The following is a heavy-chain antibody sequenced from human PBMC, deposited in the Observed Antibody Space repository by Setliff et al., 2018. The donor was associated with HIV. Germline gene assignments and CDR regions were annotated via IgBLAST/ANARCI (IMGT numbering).Heavy chain of an antibody. CDR2: AGSADYGGNA. CDR3: ARSYCGGGLCFRGLDL. V-gene: IGHV4-39*07. J-gene: IGHJ6*02. D-gene: IGHD2-21*01. Sequence: PSETLSLTCTVSGGSISNSNYFWDWIRQPPGKGLEWIGSAGSADYGGNAYYNPSLKSRVTISVETSKNQFSLKLTSVTAADTAVYYCARSYCGGGLCFRGLDLWGQGTMVTV. CDR1: GGSISNSNYF.